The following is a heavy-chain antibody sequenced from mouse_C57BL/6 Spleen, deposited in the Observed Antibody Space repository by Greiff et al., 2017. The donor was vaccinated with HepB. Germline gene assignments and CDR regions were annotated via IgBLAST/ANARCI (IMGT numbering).Heavy chain of an antibody. CDR3: ARVHYYGSSLYYAMDY. J-gene: IGHJ4*01. CDR2: ISSGSSTI. D-gene: IGHD1-1*01. Sequence: EVNVVESGGGLVKPGGSLKLSCAASGFTFSDYGLHWVRQAPEKGLEWVAYISSGSSTIYYADTVKGRFTISRDNAKNTLFLQMTSLRSEDTAMYYCARVHYYGSSLYYAMDYWGQGTSVTVSS. V-gene: IGHV5-17*01. CDR1: GFTFSDYG.